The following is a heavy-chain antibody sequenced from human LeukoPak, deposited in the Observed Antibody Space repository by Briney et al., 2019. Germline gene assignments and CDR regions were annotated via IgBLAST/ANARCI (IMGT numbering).Heavy chain of an antibody. Sequence: PSETLSLTCTVSGGSISSYYWSWIRQPPGKGPEWIGYMYYSESTNYNPSLKSRVTISADTSKNQFSLKLSSVTAADTAVYYCASLYSGSYDTGSFDYFNYWGQGTLVTVS. CDR3: ASLYSGSYDTGSFDYFNY. CDR1: GGSISSYY. J-gene: IGHJ4*02. CDR2: MYYSEST. V-gene: IGHV4-59*01. D-gene: IGHD1-26*01.